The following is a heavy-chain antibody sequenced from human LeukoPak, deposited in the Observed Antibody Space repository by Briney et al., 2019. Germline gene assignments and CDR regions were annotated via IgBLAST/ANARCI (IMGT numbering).Heavy chain of an antibody. V-gene: IGHV3-23*01. D-gene: IGHD3-22*01. CDR2: VSGSGGST. J-gene: IGHJ4*02. CDR1: GFTFSDYY. Sequence: GGSLRLSCAASGFTFSDYYMSWIRQAPGKGLEWVSAVSGSGGSTYYADSVKGRFTISRDNSKNTLYLQMNSLRAEDTAVYYCAKGGPSSGYYYWDYWGQGTLVTVSS. CDR3: AKGGPSSGYYYWDY.